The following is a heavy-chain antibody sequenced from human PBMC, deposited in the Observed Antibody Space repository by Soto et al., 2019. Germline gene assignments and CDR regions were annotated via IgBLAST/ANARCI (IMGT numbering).Heavy chain of an antibody. CDR3: ARDRGFFGAALATGYYLDS. CDR2: MWYDGSNQ. J-gene: IGHJ4*02. V-gene: IGHV3-33*01. Sequence: GGSLRLSCEASGFTFSNFGMHWVRQAPGKGLEWVALMWYDGSNQYYADSVKGRFTISRDTSKNTLYLQMTSLRAEDTAVYFCARDRGFFGAALATGYYLDSWGQGTLVTVSS. D-gene: IGHD3-16*01. CDR1: GFTFSNFG.